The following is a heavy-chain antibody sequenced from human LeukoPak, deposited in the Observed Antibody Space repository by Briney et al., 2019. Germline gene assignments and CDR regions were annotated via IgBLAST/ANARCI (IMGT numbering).Heavy chain of an antibody. CDR2: FHYGGSA. D-gene: IGHD5-12*01. CDR3: ARHDYQVFPPANWFDP. Sequence: SETLSLTCTVSGDCVSSSNFFWGWIRQPPGKGLEWIGSFHYGGSAFYNPSLKSRVTISVDTSNNHFSLKLPSVTAADSSVYYCARHDYQVFPPANWFDPWGQGTLVTVSS. V-gene: IGHV4-39*02. CDR1: GDCVSSSNFF. J-gene: IGHJ5*02.